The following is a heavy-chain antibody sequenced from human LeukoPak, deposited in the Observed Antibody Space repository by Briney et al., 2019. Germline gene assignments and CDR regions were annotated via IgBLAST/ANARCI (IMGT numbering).Heavy chain of an antibody. V-gene: IGHV3-30*04. J-gene: IGHJ4*02. CDR2: ISYDGSNK. CDR1: GFTFSSYA. CDR3: AAITSVTTGDY. Sequence: GGSLRLSCAASGFTFSSYAMHWVRQAPGKGLEWVAVISYDGSNKYYADSVKGRFTISRDNSKNTLYLQMNSLRAEDTAVYYCAAITSVTTGDYWGQGTLVTVSS. D-gene: IGHD4-17*01.